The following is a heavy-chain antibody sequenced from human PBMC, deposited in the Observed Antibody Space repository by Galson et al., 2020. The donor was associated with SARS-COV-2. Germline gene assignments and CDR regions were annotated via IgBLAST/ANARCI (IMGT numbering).Heavy chain of an antibody. CDR3: ARESYDSGWFDY. J-gene: IGHJ4*02. V-gene: IGHV3-7*03. Sequence: GESLKISCAASGFRFSSYWMTWVRQAPGKGLEWVANIKQDGSDKYYVDSVKGRFTISRDNAKNSLYLHMNSLRAEDTAVYYCARESYDSGWFDYWGQGTLVTVSS. CDR1: GFRFSSYW. D-gene: IGHD6-19*01. CDR2: IKQDGSDK.